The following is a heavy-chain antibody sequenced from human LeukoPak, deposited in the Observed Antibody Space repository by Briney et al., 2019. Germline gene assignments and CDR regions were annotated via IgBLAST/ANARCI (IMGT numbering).Heavy chain of an antibody. Sequence: PGGSLRLSCAASGFNIGPYAMYWVRQGPGRGLEWVSVIKADGSGTFYSDSVRGRFTISRDNTKNSLYLQMDSLRAEDTAVYFCVRDLGHSRHYFEYWGQGALVTVSS. J-gene: IGHJ4*02. V-gene: IGHV3-43*02. CDR2: IKADGSGT. D-gene: IGHD7-27*01. CDR1: GFNIGPYA. CDR3: VRDLGHSRHYFEY.